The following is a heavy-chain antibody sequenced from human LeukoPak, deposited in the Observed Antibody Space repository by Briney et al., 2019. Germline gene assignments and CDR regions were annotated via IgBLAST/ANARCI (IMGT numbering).Heavy chain of an antibody. Sequence: PGGSLRLSCAASGLTFSTYWMHWVRQAPGKGLEWVSGISWNSGSIGYADSVKGRFTISRDNAKNSLYLQMNSLRAEDTALYYCAKDISGDFPPGWFDPWGQGTLVTVSS. D-gene: IGHD7-27*01. J-gene: IGHJ5*02. CDR3: AKDISGDFPPGWFDP. CDR2: ISWNSGSI. V-gene: IGHV3-9*01. CDR1: GLTFSTYW.